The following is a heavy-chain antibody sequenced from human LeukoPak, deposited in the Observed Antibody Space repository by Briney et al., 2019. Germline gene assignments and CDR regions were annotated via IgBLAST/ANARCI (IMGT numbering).Heavy chain of an antibody. D-gene: IGHD3-22*01. V-gene: IGHV3-11*05. Sequence: GGSLRLSCAASGXTFSDYYMSWIRQAPGKGLEWVSYISSSSSYTNYADSVKGRFTISRDNAKNSLYLQMNSLRAEDTAVYYCARETDYYDSSFDYWGQGTLVTVSS. CDR3: ARETDYYDSSFDY. CDR1: GXTFSDYY. CDR2: ISSSSSYT. J-gene: IGHJ4*02.